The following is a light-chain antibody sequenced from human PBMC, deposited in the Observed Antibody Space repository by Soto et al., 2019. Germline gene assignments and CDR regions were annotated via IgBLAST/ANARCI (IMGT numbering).Light chain of an antibody. CDR1: RSDVGSYNH. CDR2: DVS. J-gene: IGLJ1*01. V-gene: IGLV2-18*02. CDR3: SSYTSSSTYV. Sequence: QSVLTQPPSVSGSPGQSVAISCTGTRSDVGSYNHVSWYQQPPGTAPKLMIYDVSNRPSGVPDRFSGSKSGNTASLTISGLQAEDEADYYCSSYTSSSTYVFGTGTKLTVL.